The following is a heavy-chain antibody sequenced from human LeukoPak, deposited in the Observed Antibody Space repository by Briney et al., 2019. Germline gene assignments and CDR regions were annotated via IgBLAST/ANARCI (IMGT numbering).Heavy chain of an antibody. D-gene: IGHD3-22*01. CDR1: GGSISGYY. CDR2: MYSSGST. Sequence: SETLSLTCTLSGGSISGYYWSWIRQPAGKGLEWIGRMYSSGSTYYNPSLKSRVTISVDTSKNQFSLKLSSVTAADTAVYYCARVWSSGYDSPPDYWGQGTLVTVSS. J-gene: IGHJ4*02. V-gene: IGHV4-4*07. CDR3: ARVWSSGYDSPPDY.